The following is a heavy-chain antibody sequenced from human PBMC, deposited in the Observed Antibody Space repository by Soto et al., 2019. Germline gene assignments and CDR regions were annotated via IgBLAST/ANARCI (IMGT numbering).Heavy chain of an antibody. J-gene: IGHJ4*02. CDR2: IYSGGST. V-gene: IGHV3-53*01. CDR3: ARYPVTGTTDY. Sequence: GSLRLSCAASGFTVSSNYMSWVRQAPGKGLEWVSVIYSGGSTYYADSVKGRFNISRDNSKNTLYLQMNSLRAEDTAVYYCARYPVTGTTDYCGQGKLVTLSS. D-gene: IGHD1-1*01. CDR1: GFTVSSNY.